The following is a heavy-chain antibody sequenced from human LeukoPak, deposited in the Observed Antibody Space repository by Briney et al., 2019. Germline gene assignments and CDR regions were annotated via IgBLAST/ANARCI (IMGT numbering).Heavy chain of an antibody. CDR1: GGTFSSYA. V-gene: IGHV1-69*05. CDR2: IIPIFGTA. D-gene: IGHD6-19*01. J-gene: IGHJ4*02. CDR3: ARVEGYSSGWPEPSFDY. Sequence: GASVKVSCKASGGTFSSYAISWVRQAPGQGLEWMGRIIPIFGTANYAQKLQGRVTMTTDTSTSTAYMELRSLRSDDTAVYYCARVEGYSSGWPEPSFDYWGQGTLVTVSS.